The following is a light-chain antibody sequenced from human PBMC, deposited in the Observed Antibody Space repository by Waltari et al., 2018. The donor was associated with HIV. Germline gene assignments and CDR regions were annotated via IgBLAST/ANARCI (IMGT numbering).Light chain of an antibody. CDR1: QSVLYSSNNKNY. V-gene: IGKV4-1*01. CDR2: WAS. J-gene: IGKJ2*01. CDR3: QQYYSTPYT. Sequence: DTVMTQSPDSLAVSLGERPTINCKSSQSVLYSSNNKNYLAWYQQKPGQPPKLLIYWASTRESGVPDRFSGSGSGTDFTLTISSLQAEDVAVYYCQQYYSTPYTFGQGTKLEIK.